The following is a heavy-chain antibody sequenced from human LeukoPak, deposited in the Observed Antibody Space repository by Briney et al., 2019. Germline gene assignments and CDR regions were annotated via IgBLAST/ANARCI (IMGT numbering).Heavy chain of an antibody. CDR3: ARVGEGVVVPAARRYYYYMDV. CDR1: GGSISSYY. D-gene: IGHD2-2*01. J-gene: IGHJ6*03. Sequence: PSETLSLTCTVSGGSISSYYWSWIRQPPGKGLEWIGYIYYSGSTNYNPSLKSRVTISVDTSKNQFSLKLSSVTAADTAVYYCARVGEGVVVPAARRYYYYMDVWGKGTTVTVSS. CDR2: IYYSGST. V-gene: IGHV4-59*01.